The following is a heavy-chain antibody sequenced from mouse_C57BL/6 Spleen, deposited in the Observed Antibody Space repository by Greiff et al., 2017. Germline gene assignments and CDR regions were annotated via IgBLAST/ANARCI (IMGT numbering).Heavy chain of an antibody. V-gene: IGHV1-69*01. CDR2: IDPSDSYT. J-gene: IGHJ2*01. Sequence: QVQLQQSGAELVMPGASVKLSCKASGYTFTSYWMHWVKQRPGQGLEWIGEIDPSDSYTNYNQKFKGKSTLTVDKSSSTAYMQLSSLTSEDSAVYYYAGGGYGSSYDYWGQGTTLTVSS. CDR1: GYTFTSYW. CDR3: AGGGYGSSYDY. D-gene: IGHD1-1*01.